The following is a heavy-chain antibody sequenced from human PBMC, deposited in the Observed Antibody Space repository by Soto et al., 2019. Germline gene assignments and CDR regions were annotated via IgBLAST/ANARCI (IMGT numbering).Heavy chain of an antibody. CDR1: GFTFSSYA. V-gene: IGHV3-30-3*01. J-gene: IGHJ5*02. Sequence: QVQLVESGGGVVQPGRSLRLSCAASGFTFSSYAMHWVRQAPGKGLEWVAVISYDGSNKYYADSVKGRFTISRDNYKNTLYLQMNSLRAEDTAVYYCARDPWGDIVATDGVGWFDPWGQGTLVTVSS. D-gene: IGHD5-12*01. CDR2: ISYDGSNK. CDR3: ARDPWGDIVATDGVGWFDP.